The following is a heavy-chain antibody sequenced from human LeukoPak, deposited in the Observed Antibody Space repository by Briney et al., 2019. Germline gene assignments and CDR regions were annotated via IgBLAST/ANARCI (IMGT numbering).Heavy chain of an antibody. Sequence: GASVKVSCKPSGYTFTGFYLHWVRQAPGQGLQWMGWVNPKNGATKNSQTFRGRVTMTRDTSIDTAYMELSSLTSDDTAIYYCARPTQRLTVTTAIDYWGQGTLLTVSS. CDR1: GYTFTGFY. V-gene: IGHV1-2*02. D-gene: IGHD4-17*01. J-gene: IGHJ4*02. CDR2: VNPKNGAT. CDR3: ARPTQRLTVTTAIDY.